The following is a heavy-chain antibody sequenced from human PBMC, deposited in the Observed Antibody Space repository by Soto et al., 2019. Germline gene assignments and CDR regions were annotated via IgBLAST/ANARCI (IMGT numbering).Heavy chain of an antibody. Sequence: GSLRLSCAASGFTFSSYAMSWVRQAPGKGLEWVSGIGASGAGTYYADFVKGRFIISRDNSKNTLHLQMNSLRAEDTAVYYCAVRMTGSYFVDWGQG. CDR2: IGASGAGT. J-gene: IGHJ4*02. V-gene: IGHV3-23*01. CDR3: AVRMTGSYFVD. D-gene: IGHD3-9*01. CDR1: GFTFSSYA.